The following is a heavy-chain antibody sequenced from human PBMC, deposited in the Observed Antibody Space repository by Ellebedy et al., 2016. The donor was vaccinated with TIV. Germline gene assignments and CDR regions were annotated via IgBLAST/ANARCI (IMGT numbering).Heavy chain of an antibody. CDR2: IYSGGST. J-gene: IGHJ4*02. CDR1: EFTVSGNY. CDR3: AGAWYSGNYYRY. V-gene: IGHV3-66*01. D-gene: IGHD1-26*01. Sequence: GESLKISCAASEFTVSGNYMSWVRQAPGKGLEWVSVIYSGGSTHYADSVKGRFTISRDNSKNRLYLQMNSLSAEDTAVYYCAGAWYSGNYYRYWGQGTLVAVSS.